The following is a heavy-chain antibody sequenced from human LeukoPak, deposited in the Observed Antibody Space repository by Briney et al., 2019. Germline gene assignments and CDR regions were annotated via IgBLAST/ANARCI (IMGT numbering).Heavy chain of an antibody. J-gene: IGHJ4*02. CDR2: IYYSGST. Sequence: GSLRLSCAASGFTFSSYAMGWVRQPPGKGLEWIGSIYYSGSTYYNPSLKSRVTISVDTSKNQFSLKLSSVTAADTAVYYCARVNRYSSSWYMIDYFDYWGQGTLVTVSS. V-gene: IGHV4-39*07. CDR3: ARVNRYSSSWYMIDYFDY. D-gene: IGHD6-13*01. CDR1: GFTFSSYA.